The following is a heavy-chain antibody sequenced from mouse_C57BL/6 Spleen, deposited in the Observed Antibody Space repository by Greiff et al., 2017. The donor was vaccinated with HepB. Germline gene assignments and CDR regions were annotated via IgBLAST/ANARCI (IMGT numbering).Heavy chain of an antibody. CDR3: AREYYGSSYVDY. CDR1: GFTFSSYG. D-gene: IGHD1-1*01. V-gene: IGHV5-6*01. J-gene: IGHJ2*01. CDR2: ISSGGSYT. Sequence: EVQGVESGGDLVKPGGSLKLSCAASGFTFSSYGMSWVRQTPDKRLEWVATISSGGSYTYYPDSVKGRFTISRDNAKNTLYLQMSSLKSEDTAMYYCAREYYGSSYVDYWGQGTTLTVSS.